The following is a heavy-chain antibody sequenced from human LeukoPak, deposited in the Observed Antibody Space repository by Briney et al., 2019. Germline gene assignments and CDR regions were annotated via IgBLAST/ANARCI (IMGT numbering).Heavy chain of an antibody. V-gene: IGHV4-34*01. D-gene: IGHD6-19*01. CDR1: GGSFSGYY. J-gene: IGHJ4*02. Sequence: SETLSLTCAVYGGSFSGYYWSWIRQPPGKGLEWIGEINHSGSTNYNPSLKSRVTISVDTSKNQFSLKLSSVTAADTAVYYCARGRGAVAGTDFDYWGQGTRVTVSS. CDR3: ARGRGAVAGTDFDY. CDR2: INHSGST.